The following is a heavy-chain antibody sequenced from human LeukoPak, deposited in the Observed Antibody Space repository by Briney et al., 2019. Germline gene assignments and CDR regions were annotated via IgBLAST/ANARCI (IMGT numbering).Heavy chain of an antibody. CDR3: ASRIAASITHYYYYYMDV. Sequence: GGSLRLSRAASGFTFSNYAMSWVRQAPGKGLEWVSAISGSGGSTYHADSVKGRFTISRDNSKNTLYLQMNSLRAEDTAVYYCASRIAASITHYYYYYMDVWGKGTTVTVSS. J-gene: IGHJ6*03. CDR2: ISGSGGST. D-gene: IGHD6-13*01. V-gene: IGHV3-23*01. CDR1: GFTFSNYA.